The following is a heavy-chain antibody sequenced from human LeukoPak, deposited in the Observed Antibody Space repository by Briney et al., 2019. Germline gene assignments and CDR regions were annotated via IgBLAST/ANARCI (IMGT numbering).Heavy chain of an antibody. Sequence: VASVKVSCKVSGYTLTELSMHWVRQDPGKGLEWMGGFDPEDGETIYAQKFQGRVTMTEDTSTDTAYMELRSLRSDDTAVYYCARERGKGYDYSFDYWGQGTLVTVSS. J-gene: IGHJ4*02. CDR1: GYTLTELS. V-gene: IGHV1-24*01. CDR2: FDPEDGET. D-gene: IGHD5-12*01. CDR3: ARERGKGYDYSFDY.